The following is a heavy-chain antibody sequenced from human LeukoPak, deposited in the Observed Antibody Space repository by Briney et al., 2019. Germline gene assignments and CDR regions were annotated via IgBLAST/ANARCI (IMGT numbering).Heavy chain of an antibody. CDR2: INHSGST. CDR1: GGSFSGYY. D-gene: IGHD6-19*01. CDR3: ARGERQWLVTPPGY. V-gene: IGHV4-34*01. J-gene: IGHJ4*02. Sequence: SETLSLTCAVYGGSFSGYYWSWIRQPPGKRLEWIGEINHSGSTNYNPSLKSRVTISVDTSKNQFSLKLSSVTAADTAVYYCARGERQWLVTPPGYWGQGTLVTVSS.